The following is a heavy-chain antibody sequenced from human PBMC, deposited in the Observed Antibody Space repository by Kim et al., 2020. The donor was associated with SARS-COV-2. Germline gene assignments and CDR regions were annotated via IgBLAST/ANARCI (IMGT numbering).Heavy chain of an antibody. CDR3: ARDAPWDSYGYRRYYFDY. CDR2: INHSGST. D-gene: IGHD5-18*01. V-gene: IGHV4-34*01. CDR1: GGSFSGYY. Sequence: SETLSFTCAVYGGSFSGYYWSWIRQPPGKGLEWIGEINHSGSTNYNPSLKSRVTISVDTSKNQFSLKLSSVTAADTAVYYCARDAPWDSYGYRRYYFDYWGQGTLVTVSS. J-gene: IGHJ4*02.